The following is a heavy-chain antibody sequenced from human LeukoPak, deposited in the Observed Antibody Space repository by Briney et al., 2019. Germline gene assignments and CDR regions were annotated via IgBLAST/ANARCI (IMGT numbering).Heavy chain of an antibody. V-gene: IGHV4-39*07. CDR2: IYYSGST. D-gene: IGHD3-22*01. CDR3: ARVSYDSSGYYLGSFDY. CDR1: GGSISSSSYY. Sequence: SETLSLTCTVSGGSISSSSYYWGWIRQPPGKGLEWIGSIYYSGSTYYNPSLKSRVTISVDTSKNQFSLKLSSVTAADTAVYYCARVSYDSSGYYLGSFDYWGQGTLVTVSS. J-gene: IGHJ4*02.